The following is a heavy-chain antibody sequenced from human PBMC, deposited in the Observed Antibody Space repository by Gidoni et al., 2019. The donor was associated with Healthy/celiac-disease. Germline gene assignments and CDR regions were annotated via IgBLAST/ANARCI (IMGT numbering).Heavy chain of an antibody. Sequence: QVQLVESGGGVVQPGRSLRLSCAASGFTFSSYAMHWVRQAPGKGLEWVAVISYDGSNKYYADSVKGRFTISRDNSKNTLYLQMNSLRAEDTAVYYCARDPPPRLMRPYYYYGMDVWGQGTTVTVSS. D-gene: IGHD2-8*01. CDR3: ARDPPPRLMRPYYYYGMDV. J-gene: IGHJ6*02. CDR1: GFTFSSYA. V-gene: IGHV3-30*01. CDR2: ISYDGSNK.